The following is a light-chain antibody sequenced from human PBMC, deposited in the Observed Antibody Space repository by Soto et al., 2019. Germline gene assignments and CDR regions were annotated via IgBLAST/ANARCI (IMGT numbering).Light chain of an antibody. CDR2: GAS. CDR1: QSVSSTY. Sequence: EIVLTQSPGTLSLSPGERATLSCRASQSVSSTYLAWYQQKPSQAPRLLIYGASRSATGIPDRFSGSESGTDFTLTISRLEPEDFAVYYCQQYGSSSQTFGQGTKVEI. CDR3: QQYGSSSQT. V-gene: IGKV3-20*01. J-gene: IGKJ1*01.